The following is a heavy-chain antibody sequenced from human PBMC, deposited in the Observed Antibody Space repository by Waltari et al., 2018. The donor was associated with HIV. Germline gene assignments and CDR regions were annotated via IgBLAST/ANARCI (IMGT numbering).Heavy chain of an antibody. J-gene: IGHJ6*02. V-gene: IGHV4-30-4*08. CDR1: GGSISSGDSY. D-gene: IGHD3-22*01. CDR3: ARAGVVVNQFGMDV. CDR2: IYYSGST. Sequence: QVQLQESGPGLVKPSQTLSLTCTVSGGSISSGDSYWSWIRQPPGKGLEWIGYIYYSGSTYYNPSLKSRVTISVDRSKNQFSLKLSSVTAADTAVYYCARAGVVVNQFGMDVWGQGTTVTVSS.